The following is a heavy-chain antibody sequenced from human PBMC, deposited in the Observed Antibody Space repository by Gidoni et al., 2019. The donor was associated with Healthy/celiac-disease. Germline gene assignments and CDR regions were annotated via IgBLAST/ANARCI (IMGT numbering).Heavy chain of an antibody. J-gene: IGHJ5*02. D-gene: IGHD5-12*01. CDR3: ARGGWLRDLWWWFDP. Sequence: QVQLQESGPGLVKPSATLSLTCTVSGGSISSYYWSWIRQPPGKGLEWIGYIYYSGSTNYNPSLKSRVTISVDTSKNQFSLKLSSVTAADTAVYYCARGGWLRDLWWWFDPWGQGTLVTVTS. CDR2: IYYSGST. CDR1: GGSISSYY. V-gene: IGHV4-59*01.